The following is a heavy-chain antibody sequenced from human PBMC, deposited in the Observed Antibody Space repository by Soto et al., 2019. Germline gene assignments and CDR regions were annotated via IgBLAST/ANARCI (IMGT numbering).Heavy chain of an antibody. D-gene: IGHD5-12*01. J-gene: IGHJ6*02. CDR2: INPSGGST. Sequence: QVQLVQSGAELKKPGASVKVSCKASGYIFTSYYMHWVRQAPGQGLEWMGIINPSGGSTTYAQKFQGRVTMTRDTSTSTVYMELSSLRSEDTAVYYCARGDIVAIFGMDVWGQGTTVTVSS. CDR3: ARGDIVAIFGMDV. V-gene: IGHV1-46*01. CDR1: GYIFTSYY.